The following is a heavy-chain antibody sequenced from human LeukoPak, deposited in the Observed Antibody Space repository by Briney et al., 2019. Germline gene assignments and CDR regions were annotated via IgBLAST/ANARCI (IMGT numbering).Heavy chain of an antibody. Sequence: ASEKVSCKASGYTSISYGISWVRQAPGQGLEWMGWISAYNGNTNYAQKLQGRVTMTTDTSTSTAYMELRSLRSDDTAVYYCARRLGYYYDSSGYYSFDYWGQGTLVTVSS. J-gene: IGHJ4*02. D-gene: IGHD3-22*01. CDR3: ARRLGYYYDSSGYYSFDY. CDR2: ISAYNGNT. V-gene: IGHV1-18*01. CDR1: GYTSISYG.